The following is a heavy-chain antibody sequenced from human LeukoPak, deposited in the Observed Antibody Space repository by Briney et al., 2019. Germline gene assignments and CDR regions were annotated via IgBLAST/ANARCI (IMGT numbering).Heavy chain of an antibody. CDR3: ARAPGGITYDILVYFDY. CDR2: ISPNSGGT. Sequence: ASVKVSCKASGYTFTGYYMHWVRQAPGQGLEWMGWISPNSGGTNYAQKFQGRVTMTRDTSISTAYMELSRLRSDDTAVYYCARAPGGITYDILVYFDYWGQGTLVTVSS. D-gene: IGHD3-9*01. J-gene: IGHJ4*02. V-gene: IGHV1-2*02. CDR1: GYTFTGYY.